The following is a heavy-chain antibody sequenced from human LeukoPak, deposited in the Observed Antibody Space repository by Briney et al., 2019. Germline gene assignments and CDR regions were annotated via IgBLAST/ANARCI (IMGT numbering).Heavy chain of an antibody. CDR1: GYTFTSYG. D-gene: IGHD2-2*02. CDR3: ARDCSSTSCYINLDY. J-gene: IGHJ4*02. V-gene: IGHV1-18*01. CDR2: ISAYNGNT. Sequence: ASVKVSCKASGYTFTSYGISWVRQAPGQGLEWVGWISAYNGNTNYAQKLQGRVTMTTDTSTSTAYMELRSLRSDDTAVYYCARDCSSTSCYINLDYWGQGTLVTVSS.